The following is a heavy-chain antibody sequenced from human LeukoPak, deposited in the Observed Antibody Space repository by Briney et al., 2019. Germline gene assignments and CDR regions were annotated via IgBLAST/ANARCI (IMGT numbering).Heavy chain of an antibody. V-gene: IGHV1-69*05. CDR3: TREVGTGSLDD. Sequence: ASVNVSCKASGGTFDTYTFTWVRQAPGQGLEWLGKSIPLLASPDYAPKFQGRVTITSDESSSTVYMGLRSLTFDDTAVYYCTREVGTGSLDDWGQGTLVIVSS. D-gene: IGHD1-26*01. CDR2: SIPLLASP. J-gene: IGHJ4*02. CDR1: GGTFDTYT.